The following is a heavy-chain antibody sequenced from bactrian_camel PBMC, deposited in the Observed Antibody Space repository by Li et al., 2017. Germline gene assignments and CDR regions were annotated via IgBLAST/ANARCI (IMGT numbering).Heavy chain of an antibody. Sequence: QVQLVESGGGLVQPGGSLRLSCAASGFTFPNRDMGWDRQAPGKGLEWVSSIKSDGSDTYYADSVKGRFTISRDNAKSTLYLQMNSLKPEDTAMYYCAADTCPPPDGPAGYEYNYWGQGTQVTVS. J-gene: IGHJ4*01. D-gene: IGHD2*01. CDR2: IKSDGSDT. CDR1: GFTFPNRD. CDR3: AADTCPPPDGPAGYEYNY. V-gene: IGHV3S6*01.